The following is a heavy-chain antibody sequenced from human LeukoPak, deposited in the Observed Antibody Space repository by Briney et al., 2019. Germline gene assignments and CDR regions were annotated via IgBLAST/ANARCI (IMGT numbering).Heavy chain of an antibody. CDR1: GFTFSSYS. CDR3: ARDGMVRGLIIWDAFDI. J-gene: IGHJ3*02. CDR2: LSSSSSTI. V-gene: IGHV3-48*02. Sequence: GGSLRLSCAASGFTFSSYSMNWVRQAPGKGLEWVSYLSSSSSTIYYADSVKGRFTISRDNAKNSLYLQMNSLRDEDTAVYYCARDGMVRGLIIWDAFDIWGQGTMVTVSS. D-gene: IGHD3-10*01.